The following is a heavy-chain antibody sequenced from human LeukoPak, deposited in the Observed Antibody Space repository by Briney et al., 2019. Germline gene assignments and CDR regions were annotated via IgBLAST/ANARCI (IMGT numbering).Heavy chain of an antibody. V-gene: IGHV3-30*03. J-gene: IGHJ4*02. D-gene: IGHD2-15*01. CDR1: GFTFSNYG. CDR2: LSSGGINK. Sequence: GGSLRLSCAVSGFTFSNYGVHWVRQAPGKGVEGVALLSSGGINKHYADSVKGRFIISRDNSMNTLYLQMNSLRVEDTAVYYCARDHAGSGRAFDNWGQGTLVTVSS. CDR3: ARDHAGSGRAFDN.